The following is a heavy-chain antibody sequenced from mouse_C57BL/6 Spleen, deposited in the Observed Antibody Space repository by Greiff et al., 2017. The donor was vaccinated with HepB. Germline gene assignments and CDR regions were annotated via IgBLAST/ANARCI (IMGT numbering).Heavy chain of an antibody. CDR2: ISNGGGST. CDR3: ARPYSNYGGWYFDV. J-gene: IGHJ1*03. V-gene: IGHV5-12*01. Sequence: EVQRVESGGGLVQPGGSLKLSCAASGFTFSDYYMYWVRQTPEKRLEWVAYISNGGGSTYYPDTVKGRFTISRDNAKNTLYLQMSRLKSEDTAMYYCARPYSNYGGWYFDVWGTGTTVTVSS. CDR1: GFTFSDYY. D-gene: IGHD2-5*01.